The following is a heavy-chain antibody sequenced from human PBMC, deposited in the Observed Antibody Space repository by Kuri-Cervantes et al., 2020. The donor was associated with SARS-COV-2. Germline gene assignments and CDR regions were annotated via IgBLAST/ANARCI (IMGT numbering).Heavy chain of an antibody. CDR1: GGSISSYY. J-gene: IGHJ4*02. D-gene: IGHD6-19*01. V-gene: IGHV4-4*07. CDR3: ARVRSSGPIDY. CDR2: IYTSGST. Sequence: ESLKISCTVSGGSISSYYWSRIRQPAGKGLEWIGRIYTSGSTNYNPSLKSRVTMSVDTSKNQFSLKLSSVTAADTAVYYCARVRSSGPIDYWGQGTLVTVSS.